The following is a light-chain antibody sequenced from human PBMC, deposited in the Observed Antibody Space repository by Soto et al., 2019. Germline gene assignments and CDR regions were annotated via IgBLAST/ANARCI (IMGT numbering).Light chain of an antibody. Sequence: DIQITQSPSTLSASVGDRVTITCRASQSISSWLAWYPQKPGKAPKLLIYDASSLESGVPSRFSGSGSGTEFTLTISSLQPDDFATYYCQQYKTYSTFGQGTKVDIK. V-gene: IGKV1-5*01. CDR1: QSISSW. J-gene: IGKJ1*01. CDR2: DAS. CDR3: QQYKTYST.